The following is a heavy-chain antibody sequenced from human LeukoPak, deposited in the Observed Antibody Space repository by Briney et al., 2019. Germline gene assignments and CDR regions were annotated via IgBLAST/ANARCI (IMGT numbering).Heavy chain of an antibody. J-gene: IGHJ4*02. Sequence: GGSLRLSCAASGFTFSSYAMSWVRQAPGKGLERVSAISGSGGSTYYADSVKGRFTISRDNSKNTLYLQMNILRAEDTAVYYCARRAGAYSHPYDYWGQGTLVTVSS. D-gene: IGHD4/OR15-4a*01. CDR2: ISGSGGST. CDR3: ARRAGAYSHPYDY. V-gene: IGHV3-23*01. CDR1: GFTFSSYA.